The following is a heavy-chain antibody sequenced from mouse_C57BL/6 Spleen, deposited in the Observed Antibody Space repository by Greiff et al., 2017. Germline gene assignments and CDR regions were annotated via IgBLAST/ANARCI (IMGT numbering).Heavy chain of an antibody. CDR3: ARESYGSSPGYFDV. J-gene: IGHJ1*03. V-gene: IGHV1-53*01. CDR1: GYTFTSYW. D-gene: IGHD1-1*01. CDR2: INPSNGGT. Sequence: QVQLQQPGTELVKPGASVKLSCKASGYTFTSYWMPWVKQRPGQGLEWIGNINPSNGGTNYNEKFKSKATLTVDKSSSTAYMQLSVLTSEDSAVYYCARESYGSSPGYFDVWGTGTTVTVSS.